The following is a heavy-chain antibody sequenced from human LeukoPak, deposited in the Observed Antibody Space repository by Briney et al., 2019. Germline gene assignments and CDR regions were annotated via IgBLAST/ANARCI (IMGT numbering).Heavy chain of an antibody. J-gene: IGHJ4*02. D-gene: IGHD3-10*01. CDR2: VKYDGSEK. Sequence: GGSLRLSCAASGFTFNSFWMSWVRQAPGKGLEWVANVKYDGSEKYYVDSVKGRFTISRDNAKNSLYLQMNSLRAEDTAVYYCARGRHFGSGTHYMAFYSDSWGQGTLVTVSS. CDR3: ARGRHFGSGTHYMAFYSDS. CDR1: GFTFNSFW. V-gene: IGHV3-7*04.